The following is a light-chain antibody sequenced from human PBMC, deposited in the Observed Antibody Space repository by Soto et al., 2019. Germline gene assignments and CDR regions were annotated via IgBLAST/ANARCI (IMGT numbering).Light chain of an antibody. CDR1: QSVKTF. J-gene: IGKJ5*01. V-gene: IGKV3-11*01. CDR3: QQRSNWPPIT. CDR2: DAS. Sequence: EIVLTQSPATLSLSPGERATLSCRASQSVKTFLVWYPQRPGQAPRLLIHDASHRAAGIPARFSGSGFGTDFTLTISSLEPDAAAVYYCQQRSNWPPITFGQGTRLEIK.